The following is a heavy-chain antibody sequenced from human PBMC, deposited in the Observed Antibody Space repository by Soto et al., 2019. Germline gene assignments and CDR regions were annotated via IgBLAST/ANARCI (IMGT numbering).Heavy chain of an antibody. Sequence: EVQLVESGGGLIQPGGSLRLSCAASGFTFSSYDMHWVRQATGKGLEWVSAIGTAGGTYYPGSVKGRFTISRENAKNSLYLQMNSLRAGDTALYYCARGWLATGGSLSYMDVWGKGTTVTVSS. CDR3: ARGWLATGGSLSYMDV. CDR2: IGTAGGT. J-gene: IGHJ6*03. CDR1: GFTFSSYD. D-gene: IGHD6-13*01. V-gene: IGHV3-13*01.